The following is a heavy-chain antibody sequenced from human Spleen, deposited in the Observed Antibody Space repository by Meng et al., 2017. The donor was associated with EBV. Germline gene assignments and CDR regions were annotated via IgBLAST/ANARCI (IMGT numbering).Heavy chain of an antibody. D-gene: IGHD1-26*01. CDR2: ITVGNGDT. CDR3: ARWTAVGGTLRY. Sequence: QVQLVQAGAEVKKPVALVKVSCEASGYTFTSYAMHWVRQAPGQRLEWMGWITVGNGDTNYAQKLQGRVTMTTDASTSTAYMELGSLTFDDTAVYYCARWTAVGGTLRYWCQGTLGNVSS. V-gene: IGHV1-3*01. J-gene: IGHJ4*02. CDR1: GYTFTSYA.